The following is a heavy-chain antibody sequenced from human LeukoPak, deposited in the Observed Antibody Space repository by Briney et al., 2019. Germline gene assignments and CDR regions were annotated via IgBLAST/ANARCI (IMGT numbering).Heavy chain of an antibody. CDR1: GCSFSAYW. J-gene: IGHJ4*02. CDR2: INPAGSET. CDR3: ARFAYVAAVDV. Sequence: PGGSLRLSCAASGCSFSAYWMTWVRQAPGTGLEWVGNINPAGSETYYVDPVKGRFSISRDNAKNLVYMQMNSLRAEDTAVYHCARFAYVAAVDVWGQGTPVTVSS. D-gene: IGHD2-15*01. V-gene: IGHV3-7*01.